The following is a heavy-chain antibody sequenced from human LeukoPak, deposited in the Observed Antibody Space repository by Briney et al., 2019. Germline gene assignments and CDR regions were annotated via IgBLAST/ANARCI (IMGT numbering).Heavy chain of an antibody. CDR1: GGSISSSSYY. V-gene: IGHV4-39*01. Sequence: PSETLSLTCTVSGGSISSSSYYWGWIRQPPGKGLEWIGSIYYSGSTYYNPSLKSRVTISVDTSKNQFSLKLSSVTAADTAVYYCARLGIAAAGTGGRVDYWGQGTLVTVPS. D-gene: IGHD6-13*01. CDR3: ARLGIAAAGTGGRVDY. CDR2: IYYSGST. J-gene: IGHJ4*02.